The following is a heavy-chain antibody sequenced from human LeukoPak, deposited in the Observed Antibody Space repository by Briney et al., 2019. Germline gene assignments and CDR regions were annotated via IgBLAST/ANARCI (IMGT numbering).Heavy chain of an antibody. CDR1: GFTFSRYG. CDR3: AKEKDYYVSGSNSD. J-gene: IGHJ4*02. Sequence: GRSLRLSCAASGFTFSRYGMHWVRQAPGKGLEWVAVISYEGKNKYYADSVKGRFTISRDNSKNTLYLEMNSLRPEDTAVYFCAKEKDYYVSGSNSDWGQGTLVTVSS. D-gene: IGHD3-10*01. CDR2: ISYEGKNK. V-gene: IGHV3-30*18.